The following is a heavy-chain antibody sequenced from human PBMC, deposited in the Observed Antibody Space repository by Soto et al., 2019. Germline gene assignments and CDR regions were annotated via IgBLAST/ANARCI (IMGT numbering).Heavy chain of an antibody. V-gene: IGHV1-18*01. D-gene: IGHD2-15*01. J-gene: IGHJ3*02. CDR1: GYTFTTYG. CDR3: AREISSMAPDIFNI. Sequence: QIQLVQSGAEVKKPRASVKVSCKASGYTFTTYGITWVRQAPGQGLEWMGWIRAYNNNTNYAQRFQGRVTMTTDPSTSTAHIELTSLRSDDTAVYYCAREISSMAPDIFNIWGQGTMVTVSS. CDR2: IRAYNNNT.